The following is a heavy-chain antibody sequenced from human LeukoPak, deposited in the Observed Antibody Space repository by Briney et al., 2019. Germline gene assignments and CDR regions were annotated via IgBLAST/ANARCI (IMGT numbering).Heavy chain of an antibody. J-gene: IGHJ4*02. V-gene: IGHV4-39*06. CDR3: SGENEFFSSYGY. CDR2: VHSGGGS. CDR1: GDSIRSSDCY. Sequence: PSETLSLTCTVSGDSIRSSDCYICWIRQPPAKGLEWIGTVHSGGGSYYHPSLRGRVTMSLDRAKNLLPLNLNSVTAADTAVYYLSGENEFFSSYGYRGQGILGTV. D-gene: IGHD3-10*01.